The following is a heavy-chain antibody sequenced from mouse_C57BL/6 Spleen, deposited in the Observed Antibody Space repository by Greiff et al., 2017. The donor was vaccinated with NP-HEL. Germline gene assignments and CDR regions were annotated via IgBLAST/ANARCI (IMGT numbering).Heavy chain of an antibody. D-gene: IGHD1-1*01. Sequence: EVQRVESEGGLVQPGSSMKLSCTASGFTFSDYYMAWVRQVPEKGLEWVANINYDGSSTYYLDSLKSRFIISRDNAKNILYLQMSSLKSEDTATYYCEREDYGSSLGFAYWGQGTLVTVSA. CDR3: EREDYGSSLGFAY. CDR2: INYDGSST. V-gene: IGHV5-16*01. CDR1: GFTFSDYY. J-gene: IGHJ3*01.